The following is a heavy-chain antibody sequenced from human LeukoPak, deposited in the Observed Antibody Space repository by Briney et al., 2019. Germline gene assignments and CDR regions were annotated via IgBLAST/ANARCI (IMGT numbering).Heavy chain of an antibody. CDR1: GGSFSDYY. J-gene: IGHJ5*02. V-gene: IGHV4-34*01. CDR3: TSPWFDP. CDR2: INHSGST. Sequence: SETLSLTCAVYGGSFSDYYWSWIRQFPGKGLEWIGEINHSGSTNYIPSLKSRVTISVDTSKNQFSLKLSSVTAADTAVCYCTSPWFDPWGQGTLVTVSS.